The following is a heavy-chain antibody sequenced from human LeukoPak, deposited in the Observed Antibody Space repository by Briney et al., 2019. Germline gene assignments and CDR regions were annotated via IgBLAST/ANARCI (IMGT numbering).Heavy chain of an antibody. D-gene: IGHD3-10*01. CDR1: GFTFSSYS. J-gene: IGHJ3*02. CDR2: ISSSSSYI. V-gene: IGHV3-21*01. CDR3: ARRKRDKAGDAFDI. Sequence: PGGSLRLSCAASGFTFSSYSMNWVRQVPGKGLEWVSSISSSSSYIYYADSVKGRFTISRDNSKNTLYLQMNSLRAEDTAVYYCARRKRDKAGDAFDIWGQGTMVTVSS.